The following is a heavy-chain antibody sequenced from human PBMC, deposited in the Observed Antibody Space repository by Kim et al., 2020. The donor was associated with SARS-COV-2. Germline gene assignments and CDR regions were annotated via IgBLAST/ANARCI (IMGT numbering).Heavy chain of an antibody. CDR3: AKGARGSYYYGMDV. D-gene: IGHD3-16*01. CDR2: ISYDGSNK. V-gene: IGHV3-30*18. J-gene: IGHJ6*02. CDR1: GFTFSSYG. Sequence: GGSLRLSCAASGFTFSSYGMHWVRQAPGKGLEWVAVISYDGSNKYYADSVKGRFTISRDNSKNTLYLQMNSLRVEDTAVYYCAKGARGSYYYGMDVWGQGTTVTVSS.